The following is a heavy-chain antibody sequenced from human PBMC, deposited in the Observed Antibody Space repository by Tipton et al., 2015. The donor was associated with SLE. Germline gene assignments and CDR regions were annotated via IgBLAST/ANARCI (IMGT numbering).Heavy chain of an antibody. D-gene: IGHD3-22*01. Sequence: TLSLTCVVSGGSISSYFWNWIRQPPGKALEWIAYISYSGSAKYNPSLESRVTMSVDMSKKEVSLNLKSMTTADTAVYYCARDENRYDTTGYHLLGHFDFWGQGTLVTVSS. CDR1: GGSISSYF. CDR3: ARDENRYDTTGYHLLGHFDF. CDR2: ISYSGSA. V-gene: IGHV4-59*01. J-gene: IGHJ4*02.